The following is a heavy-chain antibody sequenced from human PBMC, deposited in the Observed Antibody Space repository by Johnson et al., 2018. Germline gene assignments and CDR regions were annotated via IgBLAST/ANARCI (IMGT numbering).Heavy chain of an antibody. CDR1: GFSFDDYA. D-gene: IGHD3-3*01. Sequence: VQLVQSGGGLVQTGRSXRLSCVASGFSFDDYAMHWVRQVPGKGLEWVSGINWNGATTSYADSVEGRFTISRDNANNSLYLEMNSLRAEDTALYYCAKSQYCRFCYYMDVWGKGTTVTVSS. CDR3: AKSQYCRFCYYMDV. V-gene: IGHV3-9*01. J-gene: IGHJ6*03. CDR2: INWNGATT.